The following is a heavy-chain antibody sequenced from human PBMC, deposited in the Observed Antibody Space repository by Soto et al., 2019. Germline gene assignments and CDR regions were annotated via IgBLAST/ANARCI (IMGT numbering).Heavy chain of an antibody. D-gene: IGHD5-12*01. CDR2: IYTSGST. CDR3: AGALATEREMGLFDY. CDR1: GGSISSYY. Sequence: QVQLQESGPGLVKPSETLSLTCTVSGGSISSYYWSWIRQPAGKGLEWIGRIYTSGSTNYNPSLKSRGTLSGDTSKKQFPLKLSSVTAADPGVYYWAGALATEREMGLFDYWGQGTLVTVSS. J-gene: IGHJ4*02. V-gene: IGHV4-4*07.